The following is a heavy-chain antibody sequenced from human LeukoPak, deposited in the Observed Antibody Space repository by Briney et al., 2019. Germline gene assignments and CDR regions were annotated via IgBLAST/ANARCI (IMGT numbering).Heavy chain of an antibody. D-gene: IGHD7-27*01. Sequence: SETLSLTCTVSGGSISSYYWSWIRQPAGKGLEWIGRIYTSGSTNYNPSLKSRVTISVDTSKSQISLKLSSVTAADTAVYHCARRAWGKNWFDPWGQGTLVTVSS. CDR2: IYTSGST. CDR1: GGSISSYY. J-gene: IGHJ5*02. V-gene: IGHV4-4*07. CDR3: ARRAWGKNWFDP.